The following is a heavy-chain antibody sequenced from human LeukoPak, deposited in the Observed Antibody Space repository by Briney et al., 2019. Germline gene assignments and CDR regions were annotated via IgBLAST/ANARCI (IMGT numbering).Heavy chain of an antibody. J-gene: IGHJ5*02. CDR1: GYTFTSYG. CDR2: ISAYNGNT. CDR3: ARGREVVVVPAAPWWFDP. D-gene: IGHD2-2*01. V-gene: IGHV1-18*01. Sequence: ASVKVSCKASGYTFTSYGISWVRQAPGQGLEWMGRISAYNGNTNYAQKLQGRVTMTTDTSTSTAYMELRSLRSDDTAVYYCARGREVVVVPAAPWWFDPWGQGTLVTVSS.